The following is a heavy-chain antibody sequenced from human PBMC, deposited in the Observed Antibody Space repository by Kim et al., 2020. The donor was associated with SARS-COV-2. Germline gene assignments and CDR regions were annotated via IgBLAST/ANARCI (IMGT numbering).Heavy chain of an antibody. V-gene: IGHV1-69*04. J-gene: IGHJ4*02. D-gene: IGHD3-3*01. CDR1: GGTFSSYA. Sequence: SVKVSCKASGGTFSSYAISWVRQAPGQGLEWMGRIIPILGIANYAQKFQGRVTITADKSTSTAYMELSSLRSEDTAVYYCAREIGSGFGLVYWGQGTLVTVSS. CDR3: AREIGSGFGLVY. CDR2: IIPILGIA.